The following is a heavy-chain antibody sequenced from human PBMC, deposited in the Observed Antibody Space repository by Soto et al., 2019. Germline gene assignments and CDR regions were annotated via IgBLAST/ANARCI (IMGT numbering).Heavy chain of an antibody. CDR2: INPSGGST. D-gene: IGHD1-7*01. CDR1: GYTFTSYY. CDR3: ARERLELRSYYYYGMVV. V-gene: IGHV1-46*01. J-gene: IGHJ6*02. Sequence: QVQLVQSGAEVKKPGASVKVSCKASGYTFTSYYMHWVRQAPGQGLEWMGIINPSGGSTSYAQKFQGRVTMTRDTSTSTVYMELSSLRSEDTAVYYCARERLELRSYYYYGMVVWGQGTTVTVSS.